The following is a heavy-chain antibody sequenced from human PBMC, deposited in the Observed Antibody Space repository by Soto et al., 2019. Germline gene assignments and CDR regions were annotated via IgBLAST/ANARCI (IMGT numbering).Heavy chain of an antibody. D-gene: IGHD3-10*01. CDR2: TIPVFNTA. Sequence: QVQLEQSGAEVKKPGSLVKVSCKASGGTLSDHGVAWLRQAPGQGLEWMGGTIPVFNTAKYAQKFQGRVTVTADNFTNIAYMELSSLRSEDTAFYFCARGVYGSGNYYTGPSAFDIWGQGTMVIVSS. V-gene: IGHV1-69*06. J-gene: IGHJ3*02. CDR1: GGTLSDHG. CDR3: ARGVYGSGNYYTGPSAFDI.